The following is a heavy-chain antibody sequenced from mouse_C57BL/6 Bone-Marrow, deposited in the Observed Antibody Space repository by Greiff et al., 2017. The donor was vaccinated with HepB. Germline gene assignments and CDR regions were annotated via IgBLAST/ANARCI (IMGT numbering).Heavy chain of an antibody. CDR1: GYTFTDYN. CDR2: INPNNGGT. V-gene: IGHV1-18*01. CDR3: ASGEAQATRGYAMDY. J-gene: IGHJ4*01. Sequence: EVQLQQSGPELVKPGASVKIPCKASGYTFTDYNMDWVKQSHGKSLEWIGDINPNNGGTSYNQKFKGKATLTVDKSSSTAYMELRRLTSEDTAVDDCASGEAQATRGYAMDYWGQGTSVTVSS. D-gene: IGHD3-2*02.